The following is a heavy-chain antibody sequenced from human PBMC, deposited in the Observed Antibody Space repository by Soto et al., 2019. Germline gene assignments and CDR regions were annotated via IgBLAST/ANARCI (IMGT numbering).Heavy chain of an antibody. CDR1: GGSISSGGYY. V-gene: IGHV4-31*03. D-gene: IGHD6-25*01. Sequence: QVQLQESGPGLVKPTQTLSLTCTVSGGSISSGGYYWSWIRQHPGKGLEWIGYIYHSGRTYYNPSLKRRVTISVETSKNQFSLKLSSVTAADTAVYYCAREAAGILNWFDPWGQGTLVTVSS. CDR2: IYHSGRT. CDR3: AREAAGILNWFDP. J-gene: IGHJ5*02.